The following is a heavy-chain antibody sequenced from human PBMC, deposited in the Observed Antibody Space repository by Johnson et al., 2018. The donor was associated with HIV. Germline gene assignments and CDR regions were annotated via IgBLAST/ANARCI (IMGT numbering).Heavy chain of an antibody. CDR2: VNWNGGST. D-gene: IGHD3-22*01. J-gene: IGHJ3*02. CDR1: GFTFSSYA. CDR3: VRGYYYDSGGDCDALDI. V-gene: IGHV3-20*04. Sequence: EVQLVESGGGVVQPGRSLRLSCAASGFTFSSYAMHWVRQAPGKGLEWVSCVNWNGGSTDYAASVKGRFTISRDNAKNSLYLQMNSLRAEDTALYYCVRGYYYDSGGDCDALDIWGQVTMVTVSS.